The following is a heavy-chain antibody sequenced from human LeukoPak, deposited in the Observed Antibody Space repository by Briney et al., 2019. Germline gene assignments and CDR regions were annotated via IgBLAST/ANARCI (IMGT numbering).Heavy chain of an antibody. D-gene: IGHD3-10*01. CDR2: IYYSGST. CDR1: GGSISSYY. CDR3: ARDERVVGFGFDI. V-gene: IGHV4-59*01. J-gene: IGHJ3*02. Sequence: SETLSLTCTVSGGSISSYYWSWIRQPPGKGLEWIGYIYYSGSTNYNPSLKSRVTISVDTSKNQFSLKLSSVTAADTAVYYCARDERVVGFGFDIWGQGTMVTVSS.